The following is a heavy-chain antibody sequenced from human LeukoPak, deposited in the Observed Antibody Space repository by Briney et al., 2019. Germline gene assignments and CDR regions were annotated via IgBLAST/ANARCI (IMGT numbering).Heavy chain of an antibody. CDR1: GGSFSGYY. D-gene: IGHD6-6*01. V-gene: IGHV4-34*01. CDR3: PRVRLSSSSDPVQH. J-gene: IGHJ1*01. CDR2: INHSGST. Sequence: SETLSLTCAVYGGSFSGYYWTWIRQPPGKGLEWIGEINHSGSTNYNPSLKSRVTISVDTSKNQFSLKLRSMTAADRAMYYCPRVRLSSSSDPVQHWGQGTLVTVSS.